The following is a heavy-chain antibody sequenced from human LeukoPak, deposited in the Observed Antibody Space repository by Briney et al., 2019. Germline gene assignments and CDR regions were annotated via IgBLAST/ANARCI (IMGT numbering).Heavy chain of an antibody. CDR2: IYPGDSDT. CDR1: GYTFTNYL. J-gene: IGHJ3*02. V-gene: IGHV5-51*01. Sequence: ESLKISFKGSGYTFTNYLIPWVRQMPAKRLELMGIIYPGDSDTRYSPSFQGQVTISADKSSSTAYLQWSSLKASDSAMYYCAGHGGISGAFDIWGQGTLVTVSS. D-gene: IGHD2/OR15-2a*01. CDR3: AGHGGISGAFDI.